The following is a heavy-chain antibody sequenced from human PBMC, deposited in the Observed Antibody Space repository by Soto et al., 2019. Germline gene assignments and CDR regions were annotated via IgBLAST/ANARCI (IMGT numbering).Heavy chain of an antibody. V-gene: IGHV1-2*02. CDR2: INPSSGGT. CDR3: ARGSKWNSNWFDP. J-gene: IGHJ5*02. Sequence: ASVKVSCKASGYTFTSYGISWVRQAPVQGLECMGWINPSSGGTMFAQKFRGRVTMTRDTYITTVYMELTSLTSDDTAVYYCARGSKWNSNWFDPWG. CDR1: GYTFTSYG. D-gene: IGHD1-1*01.